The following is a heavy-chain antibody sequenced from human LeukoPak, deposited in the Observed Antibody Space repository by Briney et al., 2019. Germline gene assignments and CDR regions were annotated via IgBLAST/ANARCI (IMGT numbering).Heavy chain of an antibody. Sequence: GESLKISCQGSGYSFTSYWIGWVRQMPGKGLEWMGIIYPGDSDTRYSPSFQGQVTISADRSISTAYLQWSSLQASDTAMYYCAGQGYTSSSRFDFWGQGTLVTVSS. CDR3: AGQGYTSSSRFDF. CDR2: IYPGDSDT. J-gene: IGHJ4*02. CDR1: GYSFTSYW. V-gene: IGHV5-51*01. D-gene: IGHD6-6*01.